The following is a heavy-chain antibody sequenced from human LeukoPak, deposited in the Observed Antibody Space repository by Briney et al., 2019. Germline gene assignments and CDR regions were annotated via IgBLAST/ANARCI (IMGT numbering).Heavy chain of an antibody. CDR1: GGSISSSSYY. CDR3: ARDLSARFDP. V-gene: IGHV4-39*07. D-gene: IGHD2/OR15-2a*01. CDR2: IYYSGST. Sequence: SQTLSLTCTVSGGSISSSSYYWGWIRQPPGKGLEWIGSIYYSGSTYYNPSLKSRVTISVDTSKNQFSLKLSSVTAADTAVYYCARDLSARFDPWGQGTLVTVSS. J-gene: IGHJ5*02.